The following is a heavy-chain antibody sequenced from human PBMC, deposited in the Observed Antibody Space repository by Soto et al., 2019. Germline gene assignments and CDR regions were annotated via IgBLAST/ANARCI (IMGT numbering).Heavy chain of an antibody. J-gene: IGHJ6*02. CDR3: ARVASSSSDPYYYYGMDV. Sequence: SVKVSCKASGGTFSSYAISWVRQAPGQGPEWMGGIIPIFGTANYAQKFQGRVTITADESTSTAYMELSSLRSEDTAVYYCARVASSSSDPYYYYGMDVWGQGTTVTVSS. V-gene: IGHV1-69*13. CDR2: IIPIFGTA. CDR1: GGTFSSYA. D-gene: IGHD6-6*01.